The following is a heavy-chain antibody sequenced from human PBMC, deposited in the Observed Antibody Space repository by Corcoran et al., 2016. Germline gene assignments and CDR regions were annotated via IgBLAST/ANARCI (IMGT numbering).Heavy chain of an antibody. CDR1: GGSISSSNW. Sequence: QVQLQESGPGLVKPSGTLSLTCAVSGGSISSSNWWSWVRQPPGKGLEWIGEIYHSGSTNYNPSLKSRVTISVDKSKNQFSLKLSSVTAADTAVYYCARDERGSSGWYEVYHYGMDVWGQGTTVTVSS. CDR2: IYHSGST. V-gene: IGHV4-4*02. J-gene: IGHJ6*02. CDR3: ARDERGSSGWYEVYHYGMDV. D-gene: IGHD6-19*01.